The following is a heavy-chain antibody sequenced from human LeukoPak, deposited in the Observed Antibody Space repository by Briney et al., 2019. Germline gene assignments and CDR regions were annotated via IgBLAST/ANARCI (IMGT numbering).Heavy chain of an antibody. D-gene: IGHD6-13*01. J-gene: IGHJ4*02. CDR1: GYTFTGYY. CDR2: INPNSGGT. V-gene: IGHV1-2*02. CDR3: AREGSIKQQLAFDY. Sequence: GASVKVSCKASGYTFTGYYIHWVRQAPGQGLEWMGWINPNSGGTNYAQKFQGRVTMTRDTSISTAYMELSRLRSDDTAVYYCAREGSIKQQLAFDYWGQGTLVTVSS.